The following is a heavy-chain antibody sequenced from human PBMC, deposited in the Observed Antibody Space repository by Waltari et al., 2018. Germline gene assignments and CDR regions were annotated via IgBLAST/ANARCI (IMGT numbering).Heavy chain of an antibody. J-gene: IGHJ4*02. CDR1: GYSFISYW. D-gene: IGHD3-22*01. V-gene: IGHV5-51*01. Sequence: EVQLVQSGAEVKKPGKSLKISCKGSGYSFISYWIGWVRQMPGKGLEWMGIIYPGDSATRYSPSFQGQVTISADKSISTAYLQWSSLKASDTSMYYCARPNYYDSSGYGAFDYWGQGTLVTVSS. CDR2: IYPGDSAT. CDR3: ARPNYYDSSGYGAFDY.